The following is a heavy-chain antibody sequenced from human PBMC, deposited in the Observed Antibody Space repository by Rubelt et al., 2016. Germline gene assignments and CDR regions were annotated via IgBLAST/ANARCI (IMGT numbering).Heavy chain of an antibody. V-gene: IGHV3-7*05. J-gene: IGHJ6*02. CDR2: IKQDGSEK. CDR1: GFTFSSYW. CDR3: AKALTTSSYYYYGLDV. D-gene: IGHD3-9*01. Sequence: EVQLVESGGGLVQPGGSLRLSCAASGFTFSSYWMSWVRQAPGKGLEWVANIKQDGSEKYYVDSVKGRFTISRDNAKNSLYLQMNSLRAEDTALYYCAKALTTSSYYYYGLDVWGQGTTVTVSS.